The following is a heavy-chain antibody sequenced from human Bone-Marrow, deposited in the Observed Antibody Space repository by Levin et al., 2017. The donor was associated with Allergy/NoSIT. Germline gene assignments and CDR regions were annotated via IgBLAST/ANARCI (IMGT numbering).Heavy chain of an antibody. CDR3: ALDGYSSGWYQGY. CDR2: VSGSGSST. Sequence: GGQDAGKGLEWVSTVSGSGSSTSYADSVKGRFSISRDNSKYTLYLQMNSLRAEDTAVYYCALDGYSSGWYQGYWGQGTLVTVSS. J-gene: IGHJ4*02. V-gene: IGHV3-23*01. D-gene: IGHD6-19*01.